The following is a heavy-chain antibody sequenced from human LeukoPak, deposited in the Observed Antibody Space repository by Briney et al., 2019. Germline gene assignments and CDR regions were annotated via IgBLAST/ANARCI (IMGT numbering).Heavy chain of an antibody. CDR3: TIGDLHALDI. Sequence: GGSLRLSCAASGFTFSGSTMHWVRQASGKGLEWVGRIRGKANNYATTYAASVKGRFTISRDDSTNTAYLQMNSLKTEDTAVYYCTIGDLHALDIWGQGTMVTVSS. J-gene: IGHJ3*02. D-gene: IGHD3-16*01. CDR1: GFTFSGST. V-gene: IGHV3-73*01. CDR2: IRGKANNYAT.